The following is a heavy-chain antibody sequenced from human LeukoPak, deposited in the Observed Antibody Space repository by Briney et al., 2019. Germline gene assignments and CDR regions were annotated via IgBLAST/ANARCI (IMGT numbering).Heavy chain of an antibody. CDR1: GYSFTSYW. Sequence: GESLKISCKGSGYSFTSYWIGWVRQMPGKGLEWMGIIYPGDSDTRYSPSFQGQVTISADKSISTAYLQWSSLKASDTAMYYCARHQSRGYYYYYMDVWGKGTTVTVSS. D-gene: IGHD3-10*01. CDR2: IYPGDSDT. J-gene: IGHJ6*03. V-gene: IGHV5-51*01. CDR3: ARHQSRGYYYYYMDV.